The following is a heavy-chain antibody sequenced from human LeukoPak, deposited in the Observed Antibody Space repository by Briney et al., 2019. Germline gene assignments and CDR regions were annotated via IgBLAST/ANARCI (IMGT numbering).Heavy chain of an antibody. V-gene: IGHV3-23*01. D-gene: IGHD2-21*01. CDR2: IGTSGANT. J-gene: IGHJ4*02. CDR3: AKKSGDHFHFDF. CDR1: GFTFNNYG. Sequence: PGGSLRLSCAASGFTFNNYGMGWVRQTPGKGLEWVATIGTSGANTYHADSVKGRFTISRDNSKSTLYLQMNGLRAEDTAVYHCAKKSGDHFHFDFWGQGTLVTVSS.